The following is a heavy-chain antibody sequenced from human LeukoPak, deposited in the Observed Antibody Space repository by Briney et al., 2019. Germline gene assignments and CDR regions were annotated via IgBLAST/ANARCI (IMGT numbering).Heavy chain of an antibody. CDR3: ASGNGQDYYDSSGYSFDY. Sequence: GGSLILSCAASGFTFSDYYMSWIRQAPGKGLEWVSYISSSSSYTNYADSVKGRFTISRDNAKNSLYLQMNSLRAEDTAVYYCASGNGQDYYDSSGYSFDYWGQGTLVTVSS. CDR2: ISSSSSYT. D-gene: IGHD3-22*01. J-gene: IGHJ4*02. V-gene: IGHV3-11*03. CDR1: GFTFSDYY.